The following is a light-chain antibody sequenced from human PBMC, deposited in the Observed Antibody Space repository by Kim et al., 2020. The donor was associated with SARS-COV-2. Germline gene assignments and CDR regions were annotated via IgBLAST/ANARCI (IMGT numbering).Light chain of an antibody. Sequence: EIVLTQSPATLSLSPGERATLSCRASQSVSSYLAWYQQKPGQAPRLLIYDASNRATGIPARFMGSGSGTDFTLTISSLEPEDFAVYYCQRRSNWPLTFGGGTKVDIK. CDR1: QSVSSY. CDR3: QRRSNWPLT. J-gene: IGKJ4*01. CDR2: DAS. V-gene: IGKV3-11*01.